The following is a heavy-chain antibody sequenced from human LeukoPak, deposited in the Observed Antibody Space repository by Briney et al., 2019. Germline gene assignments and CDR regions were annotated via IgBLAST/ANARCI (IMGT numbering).Heavy chain of an antibody. V-gene: IGHV1-2*02. J-gene: IGHJ6*03. CDR3: ARALDPYYYYYYMDV. Sequence: ASVKVSCKASGYTFTGYYMHWVRQAPGQGLEWMGWINPNSGGTNYAQKFQGRVTMTRDTSISTAYMELSRLRSDATAVYYCARALDPYYYYYYMDVWGKGTTVTVSS. CDR1: GYTFTGYY. CDR2: INPNSGGT.